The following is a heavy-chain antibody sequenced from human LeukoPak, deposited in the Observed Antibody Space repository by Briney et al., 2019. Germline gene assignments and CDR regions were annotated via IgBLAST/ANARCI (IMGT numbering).Heavy chain of an antibody. Sequence: GGSLRLSCAASGFTFSSYSLNWVRQAPGKGLEWVSSISSSSSYIYYADSVKGRFTISRDNAKNSLYLQMNSLRAEDTAVYYCVLTAMDGRDYWGQGTLVTVSS. J-gene: IGHJ4*02. CDR1: GFTFSSYS. D-gene: IGHD5-18*01. CDR2: ISSSSSYI. CDR3: VLTAMDGRDY. V-gene: IGHV3-21*01.